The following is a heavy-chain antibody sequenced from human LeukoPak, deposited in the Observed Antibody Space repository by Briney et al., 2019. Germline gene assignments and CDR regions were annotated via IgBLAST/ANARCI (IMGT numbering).Heavy chain of an antibody. CDR2: IDSSSNYI. V-gene: IGHV3-21*01. CDR1: GFTFSSYG. Sequence: GGSLRLSCTASGFTFSSYGLDWVRKAPGKGLEWVSFIDSSSNYIYYADSVKGRFTISRDNAKNSLYLQMSSLRAEDTAVYYCAREVPTGGQLQEAFDIWGQGTMVTVSS. D-gene: IGHD2-2*01. CDR3: AREVPTGGQLQEAFDI. J-gene: IGHJ3*02.